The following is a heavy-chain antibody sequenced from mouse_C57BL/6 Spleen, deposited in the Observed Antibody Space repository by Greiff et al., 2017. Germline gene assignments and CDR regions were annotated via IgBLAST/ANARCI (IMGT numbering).Heavy chain of an antibody. J-gene: IGHJ2*01. CDR3: AKGDYFDY. V-gene: IGHV14-2*01. Sequence: EVQLQQSGPELVKPGASVKLSCTASGFYITDYYMHWVKQRTGQGLEWIGRIDPEDGATKYAPKFPGQATITADTPSNPAYLQLSSLTSEDTAVYYCAKGDYFDYWGQGTTLTVSS. CDR1: GFYITDYY. CDR2: IDPEDGAT.